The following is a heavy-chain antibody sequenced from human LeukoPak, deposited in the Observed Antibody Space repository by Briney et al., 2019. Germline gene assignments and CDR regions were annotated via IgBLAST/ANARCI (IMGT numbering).Heavy chain of an antibody. CDR1: GFTFDDYG. Sequence: PGGSLRLSCAASGFTFDDYGMSLVRQAPGKGLEWVSGINWNGGSTGYADSVKGRFTISRDNAKNSLYLQMNSLRAEDTALYYCARGPYDRSGYYYTSYFQHWGQGTLVTVSS. CDR2: INWNGGST. CDR3: ARGPYDRSGYYYTSYFQH. J-gene: IGHJ1*01. D-gene: IGHD3-22*01. V-gene: IGHV3-20*04.